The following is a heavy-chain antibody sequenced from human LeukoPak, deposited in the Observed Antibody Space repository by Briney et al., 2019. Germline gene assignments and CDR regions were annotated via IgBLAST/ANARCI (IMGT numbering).Heavy chain of an antibody. V-gene: IGHV1-2*02. Sequence: ASVKVSCKSSGYTFTDHFIHWVRQAPGQGLEWVGEINPYNGYTKYAWRLQGRDTMTRDTSISTAFMEVSRLTSDDTAVYYCARDYSLNDFDYWGQGTLVTVAS. D-gene: IGHD1-1*01. CDR3: ARDYSLNDFDY. CDR1: GYTFTDHF. CDR2: INPYNGYT. J-gene: IGHJ4*02.